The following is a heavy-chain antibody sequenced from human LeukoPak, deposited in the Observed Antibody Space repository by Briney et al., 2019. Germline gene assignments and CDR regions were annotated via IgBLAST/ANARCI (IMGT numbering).Heavy chain of an antibody. CDR1: GYTFTSYA. V-gene: IGHV1-3*01. J-gene: IGHJ5*02. CDR3: ARGVVSGSLYDNWFDP. D-gene: IGHD3-22*01. Sequence: ASVKVSCKASGYTFTSYAMHWVRQAPGQRLEWMGWINAGNGNTKYSQKFQGRVTITRDTSASTVYMELSSLRSEDTAVYYCARGVVSGSLYDNWFDPWGQGTLVTVSS. CDR2: INAGNGNT.